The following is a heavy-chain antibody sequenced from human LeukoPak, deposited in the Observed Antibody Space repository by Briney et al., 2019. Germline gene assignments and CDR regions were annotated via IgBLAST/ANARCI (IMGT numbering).Heavy chain of an antibody. V-gene: IGHV4-31*03. J-gene: IGHJ4*02. D-gene: IGHD6-13*01. CDR3: ARWDRSSWYFDY. CDR1: GGSISRGGYY. Sequence: SETLSLTCTVSGGSISRGGYYWSWIRQHPGKGLEWIGYIYYSGSTYYNPSLKSRVTISVDTSKNQFSLKLSSVTAADTAVYYCARWDRSSWYFDYWGQGTLVTVSS. CDR2: IYYSGST.